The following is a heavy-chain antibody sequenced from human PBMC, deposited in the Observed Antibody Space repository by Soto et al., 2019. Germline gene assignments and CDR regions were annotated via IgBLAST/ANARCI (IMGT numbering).Heavy chain of an antibody. V-gene: IGHV2-5*01. J-gene: IGHJ4*02. D-gene: IGHD3-22*01. CDR1: GFSLSTSGVG. Sequence: QITLKESGPTLVKPTQTLTLTCTFSGFSLSTSGVGVGWIRQPPGKALEWLALIYWNDDKRYRPSLKSRLTITKDTSKNQVVLTMTNMDPVDTATYYCALSLYYYDSSYFDYWGQGTLVTVSS. CDR2: IYWNDDK. CDR3: ALSLYYYDSSYFDY.